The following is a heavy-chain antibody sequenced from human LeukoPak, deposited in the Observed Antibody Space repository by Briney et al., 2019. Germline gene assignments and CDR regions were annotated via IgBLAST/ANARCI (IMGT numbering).Heavy chain of an antibody. CDR2: ISSSNRTR. J-gene: IGHJ4*02. CDR1: GFTLSSHS. V-gene: IGHV3-48*01. CDR3: TRGGQYGEYAGPDDY. D-gene: IGHD4-17*01. Sequence: GGSLRLSCAVSGFTLSSHSMNWVRQDPGEVVEWVSYISSSNRTRYYPDSVKGRFTISRDNAKNSLYLQMNSLRAEDTAVYYCTRGGQYGEYAGPDDYWGQGTLVAVSS.